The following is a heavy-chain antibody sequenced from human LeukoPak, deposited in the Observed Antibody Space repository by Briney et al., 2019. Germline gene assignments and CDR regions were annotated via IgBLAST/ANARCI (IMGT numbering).Heavy chain of an antibody. CDR1: GGSISGYS. D-gene: IGHD6-13*01. V-gene: IGHV4-59*01. Sequence: SETLSLTCTVSGGSISGYSWSWIRQSPGKGLEWIGYIYYSGSTNYNPSLKSRVTISVDTSRNQFSLKLSSVTAADTAVYYCARVRQQRVFDYWDQGTLVTVSS. CDR3: ARVRQQRVFDY. CDR2: IYYSGST. J-gene: IGHJ4*02.